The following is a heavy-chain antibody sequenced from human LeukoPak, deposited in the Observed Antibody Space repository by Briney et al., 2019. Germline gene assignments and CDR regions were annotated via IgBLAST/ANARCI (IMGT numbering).Heavy chain of an antibody. CDR3: AKGITFGGVISSSAFDI. V-gene: IGHV3-9*01. CDR2: ISWNSGSI. D-gene: IGHD3-16*02. Sequence: GRSLRLSCAASGFTFDDYAMPWVRQAPGKGLEWVSGISWNSGSIGYADSVKGRFTISRDNAKNSLYLQMNSLRAEDTALYHCAKGITFGGVISSSAFDIWGQGTMVTVSS. CDR1: GFTFDDYA. J-gene: IGHJ3*02.